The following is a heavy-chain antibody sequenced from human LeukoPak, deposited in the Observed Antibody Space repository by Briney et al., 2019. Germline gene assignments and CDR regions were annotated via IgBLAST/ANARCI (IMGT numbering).Heavy chain of an antibody. D-gene: IGHD6-13*01. J-gene: IGHJ4*02. CDR3: ARESGTRRGTRLDY. Sequence: GASVKVSCKASGGTFSSYAISWVRQAPGQGLEWMGGIIPIFGTANYAQKFQGRVTITADKSTSTAYMELSSLRSEDTAVYYCARESGTRRGTRLDYWGQGTLVTVSS. V-gene: IGHV1-69*06. CDR2: IIPIFGTA. CDR1: GGTFSSYA.